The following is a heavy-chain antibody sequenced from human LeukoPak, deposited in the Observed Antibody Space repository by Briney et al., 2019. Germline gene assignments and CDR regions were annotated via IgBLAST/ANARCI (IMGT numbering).Heavy chain of an antibody. CDR1: GYTFTSYY. Sequence: ASVKVSCKASGYTFTSYYMHWVRQAPGQGLEWMGIINPSGGSTSYAQKFQGRVTMTRDMSTSTVYMELSSLRSEDTAVYYCARVLGEYCGGDCSPQSYYYYMDVWGKGTTVTVSS. V-gene: IGHV1-46*01. CDR3: ARVLGEYCGGDCSPQSYYYYMDV. CDR2: INPSGGST. J-gene: IGHJ6*03. D-gene: IGHD2-21*02.